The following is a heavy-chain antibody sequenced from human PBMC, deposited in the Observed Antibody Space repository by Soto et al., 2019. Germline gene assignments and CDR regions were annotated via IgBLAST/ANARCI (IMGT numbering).Heavy chain of an antibody. Sequence: QVQLVESGGGLVKPGGSLRLSCATSGFTFSDYYMSWVRQAPGKGLEWVSYISSSSTDTNYADSVKGRFTISRDNAKNSLYLQMNSLRAEDTAVYYCAGKQWEPSGNYYFDCWGQGTLVTVSS. CDR3: AGKQWEPSGNYYFDC. CDR1: GFTFSDYY. CDR2: ISSSSTDT. J-gene: IGHJ4*02. V-gene: IGHV3-11*06. D-gene: IGHD1-26*01.